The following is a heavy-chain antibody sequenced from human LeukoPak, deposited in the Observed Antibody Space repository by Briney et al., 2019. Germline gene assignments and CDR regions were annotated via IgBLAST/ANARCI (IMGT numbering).Heavy chain of an antibody. V-gene: IGHV3-20*04. CDR3: ARAFAALYFDY. Sequence: PGGSLRLSCAASGFTFDDYGMSWVRHAPGKGLEWVSGINWNGGSRVYADYVKGRFTISRDNAKNSLYLQMNSLRAEDTALYYCARAFAALYFDYWGQGTLVTVSS. CDR1: GFTFDDYG. J-gene: IGHJ4*02. CDR2: INWNGGSR. D-gene: IGHD6-6*01.